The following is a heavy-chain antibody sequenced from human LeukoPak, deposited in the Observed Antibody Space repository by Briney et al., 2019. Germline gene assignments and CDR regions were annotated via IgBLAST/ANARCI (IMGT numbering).Heavy chain of an antibody. Sequence: SETLSLTCTVSGGSISSYYWSWIRQPAGKGLEWIGYIYYSGSTNYNPSLKSRVTISVDTSKNQFSLKMSSVTAADTAVYYCAREVYSYGYGALDYWGQGTLVTVSS. V-gene: IGHV4-59*01. J-gene: IGHJ4*02. D-gene: IGHD5-18*01. CDR2: IYYSGST. CDR1: GGSISSYY. CDR3: AREVYSYGYGALDY.